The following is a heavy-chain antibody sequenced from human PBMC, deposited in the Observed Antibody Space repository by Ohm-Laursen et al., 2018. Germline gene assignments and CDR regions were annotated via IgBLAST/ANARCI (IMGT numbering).Heavy chain of an antibody. V-gene: IGHV4-31*02. CDR3: ARVFEDSSGFADWYFDL. CDR2: IYYSGST. CDR1: GGSISSYY. Sequence: SQTLSLTCTVSGGSISSYYWSWIRQHPGKGLEWIGYIYYSGSTYYNPSLKSRVTISVDTSKNQFSLKLSSVTAADTAVYYCARVFEDSSGFADWYFDLWGRGTLVTVSS. D-gene: IGHD3-22*01. J-gene: IGHJ2*01.